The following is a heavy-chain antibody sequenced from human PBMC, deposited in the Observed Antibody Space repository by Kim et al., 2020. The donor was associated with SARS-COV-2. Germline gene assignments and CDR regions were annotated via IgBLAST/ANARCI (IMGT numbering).Heavy chain of an antibody. D-gene: IGHD3-22*01. CDR3: ARVYYYDSSAEEY. V-gene: IGHV3-48*03. CDR2: ISSSGSTI. CDR1: GFTFSSYE. Sequence: GGSLRLSCAASGFTFSSYEMNWVRQAPGKGLEWVSYISSSGSTIYYADSVKGRFTISRDNAKNSLYLQMNSLRAEDTAVYYCARVYYYDSSAEEYWGQGTLVTVSS. J-gene: IGHJ4*02.